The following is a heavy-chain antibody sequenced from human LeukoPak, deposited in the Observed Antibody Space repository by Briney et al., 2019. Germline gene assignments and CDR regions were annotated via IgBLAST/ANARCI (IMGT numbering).Heavy chain of an antibody. Sequence: PGGSLRLSCAASGFTFSSYAMSWVRQAPGKGLEWVSAISGSGGSTYYADSVKGRFTISRDNSKNTLYLQMNSLRAEDTAVYYCAGVPNALGATISAYYYYGMDVWGQGTTVTVSS. CDR3: AGVPNALGATISAYYYYGMDV. D-gene: IGHD5-12*01. V-gene: IGHV3-23*01. J-gene: IGHJ6*02. CDR1: GFTFSSYA. CDR2: ISGSGGST.